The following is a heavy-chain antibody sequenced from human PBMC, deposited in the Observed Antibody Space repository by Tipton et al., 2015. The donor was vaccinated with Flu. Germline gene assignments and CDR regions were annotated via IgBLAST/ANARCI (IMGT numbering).Heavy chain of an antibody. J-gene: IGHJ2*01. D-gene: IGHD2/OR15-2a*01. CDR2: ISNSGST. V-gene: IGHV4-59*01. Sequence: TLSLTCTVSGGSISSYFWSWIRQAPGRGLEWIGYISNSGSTNYNASLKSRVSISVDTSKNHLSLKVISVTAADTAVYYCARQDYFDVDLVDWYCDLWGRGSLVTVSS. CDR3: ARQDYFDVDLVDWYCDL. CDR1: GGSISSYF.